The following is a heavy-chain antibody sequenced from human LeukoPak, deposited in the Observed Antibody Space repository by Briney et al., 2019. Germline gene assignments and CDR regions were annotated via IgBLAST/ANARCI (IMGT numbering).Heavy chain of an antibody. Sequence: PSETLSLTCAVYGGSFSGNYWSWIRQPPGKGLEWIGEINHSGSTNYNPSLKSRVTMSVDTSKNQFSLKLSSVTAADTAVYFCAREMLWLPPNDAFDIWGQGTMVTVSS. V-gene: IGHV4-34*01. CDR2: INHSGST. D-gene: IGHD5-12*01. CDR3: AREMLWLPPNDAFDI. CDR1: GGSFSGNY. J-gene: IGHJ3*02.